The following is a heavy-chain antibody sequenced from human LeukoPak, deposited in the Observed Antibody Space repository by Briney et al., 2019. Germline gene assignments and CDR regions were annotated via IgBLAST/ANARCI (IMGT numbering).Heavy chain of an antibody. D-gene: IGHD1-26*01. CDR2: ISAGGGST. Sequence: GGSLRLSCAASRFTFSTYAMTWVRQAPGKGLEWVSSISAGGGSTYYADSVKGRFTISRDNSKNTLYLQMNSLRAEDTAVYYCAKGSRRSGTYYFDYWGQGTLVTVSS. CDR1: RFTFSTYA. J-gene: IGHJ4*02. CDR3: AKGSRRSGTYYFDY. V-gene: IGHV3-23*01.